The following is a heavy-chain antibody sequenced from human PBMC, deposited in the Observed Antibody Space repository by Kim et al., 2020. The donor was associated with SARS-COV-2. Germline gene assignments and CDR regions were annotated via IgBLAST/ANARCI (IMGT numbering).Heavy chain of an antibody. Sequence: GGSLRLSCAASGFTFSSYDMHWVRQATGKGLEWVSAIGTAGDTYYPGSVKGRFTISRENAKNSLYLQMNSLRAGDTAVYYCARGGARSSGPYGMDVWGQGTTVTVSS. CDR3: ARGGARSSGPYGMDV. CDR2: IGTAGDT. D-gene: IGHD6-19*01. J-gene: IGHJ6*02. V-gene: IGHV3-13*01. CDR1: GFTFSSYD.